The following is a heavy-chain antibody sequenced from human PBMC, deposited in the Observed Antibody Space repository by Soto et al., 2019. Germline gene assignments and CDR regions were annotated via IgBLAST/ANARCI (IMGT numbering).Heavy chain of an antibody. Sequence: ASVKVSCKASGYTFTSYAMHWVRQAPGQRLEWMGWINAGNGNTKYSQKFQGRVTITRDTSASTAYMGLSSLRSEDTAVYYCARDKQHSSGWYSSAFDIWGQGTMVTVSS. CDR1: GYTFTSYA. CDR3: ARDKQHSSGWYSSAFDI. V-gene: IGHV1-3*01. D-gene: IGHD6-19*01. CDR2: INAGNGNT. J-gene: IGHJ3*02.